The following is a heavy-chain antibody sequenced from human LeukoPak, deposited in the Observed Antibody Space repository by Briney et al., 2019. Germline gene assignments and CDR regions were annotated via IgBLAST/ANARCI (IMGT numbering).Heavy chain of an antibody. D-gene: IGHD6-19*01. CDR2: ISCSGGST. Sequence: GGSLRLSCAASGFAFSSYAMSWVRQAPGKGLEWVSDISCSGGSTHYADSVKGRFTISRDNSKNTLSLQMTSLRAEDTAVYYCAKESDLSGWYGVDYWGQGTMVTVSS. CDR1: GFAFSSYA. J-gene: IGHJ4*02. CDR3: AKESDLSGWYGVDY. V-gene: IGHV3-23*01.